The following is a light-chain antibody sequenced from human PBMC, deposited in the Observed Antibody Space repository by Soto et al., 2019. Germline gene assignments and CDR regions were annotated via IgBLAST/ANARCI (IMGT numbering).Light chain of an antibody. CDR1: QDINNY. J-gene: IGKJ1*01. V-gene: IGKV1-33*01. CDR2: DAS. CDR3: QQSNDLVS. Sequence: DIQMTQSPSSLSASVGDRFTITCQASQDINNYVNWYQQKPGKAPKLLIFDASTLKTGVPSRFSGSGSGTDFSFTISSLQPEDIATYYCQQSNDLVSFGQGTKVDIK.